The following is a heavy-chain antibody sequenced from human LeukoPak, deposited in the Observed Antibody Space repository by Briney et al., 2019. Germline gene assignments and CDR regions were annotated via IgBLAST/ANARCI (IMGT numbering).Heavy chain of an antibody. CDR3: ASHYSSSWTDYPYYYGMDV. CDR1: GGSISSSNW. J-gene: IGHJ6*02. Sequence: SETLSLTCAVSGGSISSSNWWSWVRQPPGKGLEWIGEIYHSGSTNYNPSLKSRVTISVDKSKNQFSPKLSSVTAADTAVYYCASHYSSSWTDYPYYYGMDVWGQGTTVTVSS. V-gene: IGHV4-4*02. CDR2: IYHSGST. D-gene: IGHD6-13*01.